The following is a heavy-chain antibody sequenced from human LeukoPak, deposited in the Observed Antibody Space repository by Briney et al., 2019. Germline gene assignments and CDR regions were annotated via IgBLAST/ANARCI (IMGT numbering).Heavy chain of an antibody. J-gene: IGHJ4*02. CDR2: IYHSGST. CDR1: GWSFSRDNY. V-gene: IGHV4-38-2*02. CDR3: ARDPRDTSSSNYMRRFDY. D-gene: IGHD5-18*01. Sequence: PSETLSLTCTVSGWSFSRDNYSVWIRQPPGQGLEWTGGIYHSGSTYYNPSLKSRVTMSVDTSKNQFSLKLSSVTDAATAVYYCARDPRDTSSSNYMRRFDYWGQGTLVTVSS.